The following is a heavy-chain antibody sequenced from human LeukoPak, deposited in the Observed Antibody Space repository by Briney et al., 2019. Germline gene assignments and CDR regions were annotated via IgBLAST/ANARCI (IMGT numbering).Heavy chain of an antibody. D-gene: IGHD6-6*01. CDR1: GGSISSSSYY. CDR2: IYYSGST. J-gene: IGHJ4*02. CDR3: ARRGYSSSSGVDY. V-gene: IGHV4-39*01. Sequence: SETLSLTCTVSGGSISSSSYYWGWIRQPPGKGLEWIGSIYYSGSTYYNPSLKSRVTISADTSKNQFSLKLSSVTAADTAVYYCARRGYSSSSGVDYWGQGTLVTVSS.